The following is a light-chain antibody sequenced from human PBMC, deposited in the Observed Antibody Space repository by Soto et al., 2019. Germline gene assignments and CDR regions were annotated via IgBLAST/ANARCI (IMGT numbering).Light chain of an antibody. Sequence: QSALTQPASVSGSPGQSITMSGTGTSSDVGSYNLVSWYQQHPGKAPKLMIYEDSKRPSGVSNRFSGSKSGNMASLTISGLQAEDEADYYCCSYAGISTYVVFGGGTKLTVL. CDR3: CSYAGISTYVV. CDR2: EDS. CDR1: SSDVGSYNL. V-gene: IGLV2-23*01. J-gene: IGLJ2*01.